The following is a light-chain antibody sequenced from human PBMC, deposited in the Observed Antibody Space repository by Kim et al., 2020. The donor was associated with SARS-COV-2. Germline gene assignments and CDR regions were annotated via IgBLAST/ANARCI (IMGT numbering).Light chain of an antibody. J-gene: IGLJ2*01. CDR1: SSDVGGFNY. Sequence: GQSITFSCTGTSSDVGGFNYVSWFQQLPGKAPKLIIYDVTKRPSGVSDRFSGSKSGNTASLTISGLRAEDEADYYCNSYTGTYTWVFGGGTKLTVL. CDR3: NSYTGTYTWV. CDR2: DVT. V-gene: IGLV2-14*04.